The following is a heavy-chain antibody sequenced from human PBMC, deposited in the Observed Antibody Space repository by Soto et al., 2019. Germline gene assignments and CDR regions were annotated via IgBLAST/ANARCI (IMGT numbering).Heavy chain of an antibody. J-gene: IGHJ6*02. D-gene: IGHD4-4*01. CDR1: GYSISGGYY. CDR2: IYHSGST. Sequence: SATLSLTCAVSGYSISGGYYWGWIRQPPGKGLEWIGSIYHSGSTYYNPSLKSRVTISVDTSKNQFSLKLSSVTAADTAVYYCARDHDYSNYYYGMDVWGQGTTVTVSS. CDR3: ARDHDYSNYYYGMDV. V-gene: IGHV4-38-2*02.